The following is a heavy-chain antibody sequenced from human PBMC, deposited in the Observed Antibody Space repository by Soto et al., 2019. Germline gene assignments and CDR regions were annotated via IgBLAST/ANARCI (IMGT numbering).Heavy chain of an antibody. V-gene: IGHV4-31*03. Sequence: SETLSLTCTVSGGSISSGGYYWSWIRRHPGKGLEWIGYIYYSGSTYYNPSLKSRVTISVDTSKNQFSLKLSSVTAADTAVYYCARAQGVPAAIPGWWFDPWGQGTLVTVPQ. J-gene: IGHJ5*02. CDR3: ARAQGVPAAIPGWWFDP. D-gene: IGHD2-2*01. CDR2: IYYSGST. CDR1: GGSISSGGYY.